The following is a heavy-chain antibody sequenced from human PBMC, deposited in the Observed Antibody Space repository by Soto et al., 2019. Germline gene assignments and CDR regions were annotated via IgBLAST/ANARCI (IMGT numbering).Heavy chain of an antibody. CDR1: GYTFTTYG. J-gene: IGHJ4*02. CDR3: ATGSPPDY. V-gene: IGHV3-33*01. CDR2: IWYDGSNK. Sequence: QVRLVESGGGVVQPGRSLRLSCAASGYTFTTYGMHWVRQAPGKGLEWVAVIWYDGSNKYYADSVKGRFTISRDNSKNTLYLQMNSLRGEDTAMYYCATGSPPDYWGQGTLVTVSS. D-gene: IGHD6-13*01.